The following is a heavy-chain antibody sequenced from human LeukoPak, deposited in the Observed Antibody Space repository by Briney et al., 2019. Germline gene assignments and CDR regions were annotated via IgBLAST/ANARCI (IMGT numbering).Heavy chain of an antibody. D-gene: IGHD4-17*01. Sequence: SETLPLTCAVSGGSIGINNWWSWVRQSPGKGLEWIGEIYYNGNTNYNSSLKSRVTISVDRSKSQFSLRLSSVTAADTGTYYCAKVRVTTYIAFDQWGQGTLVTVSS. CDR3: AKVRVTTYIAFDQ. J-gene: IGHJ4*02. CDR2: IYYNGNT. CDR1: GGSIGINNW. V-gene: IGHV4-4*02.